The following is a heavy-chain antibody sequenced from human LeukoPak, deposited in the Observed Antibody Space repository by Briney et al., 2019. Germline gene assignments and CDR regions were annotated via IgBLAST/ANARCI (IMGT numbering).Heavy chain of an antibody. CDR1: GFMFNTYE. CDR3: ARGVPLGYCTYGVCYPPYYFDY. Sequence: GGSLRLSCAASGFMFNTYEMNWVRQAPGKGLEWVSYISSSGRTIYYADSVKGRFTISRDNAKNSLYLQMNSLRAEDTAVYYCARGVPLGYCTYGVCYPPYYFDYWGQGTLVTASS. V-gene: IGHV3-48*03. D-gene: IGHD2-8*01. CDR2: ISSSGRTI. J-gene: IGHJ4*02.